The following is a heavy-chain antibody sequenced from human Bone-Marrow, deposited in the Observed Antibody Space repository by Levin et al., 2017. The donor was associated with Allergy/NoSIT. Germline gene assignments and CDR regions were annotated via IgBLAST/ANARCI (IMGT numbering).Heavy chain of an antibody. D-gene: IGHD6-19*01. CDR2: MNPSGDST. J-gene: IGHJ4*02. Sequence: ASVKVSCKASGYTFISYYMHWVRQAPGQGLEWMGIMNPSGDSTNYAHKFQGRVTMTSDTSTSTVYMELNSLRFEDTAVYYGARPLSVAGGDYCDYWGQGTLVTVSS. V-gene: IGHV1-46*01. CDR1: GYTFISYY. CDR3: ARPLSVAGGDYCDY.